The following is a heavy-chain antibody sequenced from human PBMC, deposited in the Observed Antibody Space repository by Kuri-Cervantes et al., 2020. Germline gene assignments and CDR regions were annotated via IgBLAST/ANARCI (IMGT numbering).Heavy chain of an antibody. Sequence: ASVKVSCKASGGTFSSYAISWVRQAPGQGLEWMGGFDPGNAGAIYAQKFQGRVTMTEDTSTDTAYMDLSSLRSEDTAKYYCAAAIAATLFDYWGQGTLVTVSS. CDR2: FDPGNAGA. CDR3: AAAIAATLFDY. V-gene: IGHV1-24*01. D-gene: IGHD6-13*01. J-gene: IGHJ4*02. CDR1: GGTFSSYA.